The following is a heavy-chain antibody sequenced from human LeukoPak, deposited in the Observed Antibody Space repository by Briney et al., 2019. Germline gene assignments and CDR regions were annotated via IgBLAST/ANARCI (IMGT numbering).Heavy chain of an antibody. Sequence: SETLSLTCAVYGGSFSGYYWSWIRQPPGKGLEWIGTIYSSGSTYYNPSLRTRVTISVDTSKNQFSLRLSSVTAADTAVYYCARVIRTTGYYSNPKSGSFDFWGQGTLVTVSS. CDR1: GGSFSGYY. J-gene: IGHJ4*02. V-gene: IGHV4-34*01. CDR3: ARVIRTTGYYSNPKSGSFDF. CDR2: IYSSGST. D-gene: IGHD3-9*01.